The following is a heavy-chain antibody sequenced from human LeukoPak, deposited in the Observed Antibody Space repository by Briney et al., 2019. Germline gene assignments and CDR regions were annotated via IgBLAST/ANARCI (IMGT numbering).Heavy chain of an antibody. CDR3: ARPRYSGSYRGVVSWFDP. CDR2: IYYSGST. D-gene: IGHD1-26*01. V-gene: IGHV4-39*01. CDR1: GFTFSSYW. J-gene: IGHJ5*02. Sequence: GSLRLSCAASGFTFSSYWMSWIRQPPGKGLEWIGSIYYSGSTYYNPSLKSRVTISVDTSKNQFSLKLSSVTAADTAVYYCARPRYSGSYRGVVSWFDPWGQGTLVTVSS.